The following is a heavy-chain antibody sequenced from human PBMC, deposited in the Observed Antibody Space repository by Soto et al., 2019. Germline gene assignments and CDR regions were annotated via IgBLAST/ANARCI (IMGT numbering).Heavy chain of an antibody. CDR1: GFTFGSYS. CDR3: ARVRITMVRGVYYFDY. J-gene: IGHJ4*02. Sequence: VQLVESGGGLVKPGGSLRHSCAASGFTFGSYSMNWVRQAPGKGLEWVSSISSSSSYIYYADSVKGRFTISRDNAKNSLYLQMNSLRAEDTAVYYCARVRITMVRGVYYFDYWGQGTLVTVSS. V-gene: IGHV3-21*01. CDR2: ISSSSSYI. D-gene: IGHD3-10*01.